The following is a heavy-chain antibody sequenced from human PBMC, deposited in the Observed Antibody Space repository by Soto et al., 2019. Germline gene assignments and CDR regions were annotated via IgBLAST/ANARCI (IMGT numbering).Heavy chain of an antibody. Sequence: XESLKVSCKGSGYSFTSYWVGLVLQMPGKGLEWMGIIYPGDSDTRYSPSFQGQVTISADKSISTAYLQWSSLKASDTAMYYCARNQGYSYGYHYYGMDVWGQGTTVTVSS. CDR3: ARNQGYSYGYHYYGMDV. J-gene: IGHJ6*02. CDR2: IYPGDSDT. D-gene: IGHD5-18*01. CDR1: GYSFTSYW. V-gene: IGHV5-51*01.